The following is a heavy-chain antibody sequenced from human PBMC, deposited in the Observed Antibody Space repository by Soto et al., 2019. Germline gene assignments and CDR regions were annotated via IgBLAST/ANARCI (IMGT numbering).Heavy chain of an antibody. CDR2: ISGSGGST. J-gene: IGHJ4*02. CDR1: GFTFSSYA. D-gene: IGHD5-12*01. CDR3: AKGRVATINYFDY. V-gene: IGHV3-23*01. Sequence: PVGSLRLSCAASGFTFSSYAMSWVRQAPGKGLEWVSAISGSGGSTYYADSVKGRFTISRDNSENTLYLQMNSLRAEDTAVYYCAKGRVATINYFDYWGQGALVTVSS.